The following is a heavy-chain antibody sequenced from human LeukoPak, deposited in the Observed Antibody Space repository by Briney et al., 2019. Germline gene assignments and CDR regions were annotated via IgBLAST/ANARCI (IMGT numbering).Heavy chain of an antibody. V-gene: IGHV1-2*02. D-gene: IGHD2-2*02. Sequence: GASVKVSCKASGYTFTGYYMHWVRQAPGQGLEWMGWINPNSGGTNYAQKFQGRVTMTRDTSISTAYMELSRLRSDDTAVYYCARAPGVPAAIADYWGQGTLVTVSS. CDR3: ARAPGVPAAIADY. CDR1: GYTFTGYY. CDR2: INPNSGGT. J-gene: IGHJ4*02.